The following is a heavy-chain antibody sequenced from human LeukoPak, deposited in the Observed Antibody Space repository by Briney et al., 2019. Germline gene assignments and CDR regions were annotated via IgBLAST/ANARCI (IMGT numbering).Heavy chain of an antibody. V-gene: IGHV1-2*02. J-gene: IGHJ4*02. Sequence: ASVKVSCKASGYTFSDYYMHWMRQAPGQGLEWMGWINPNSGDTNYAQKFKGRVTMTRGTSISTAYMELSSLTSDDTAVYYCARGPNTGAFDYWGQGTLVTVSS. D-gene: IGHD7-27*01. CDR1: GYTFSDYY. CDR2: INPNSGDT. CDR3: ARGPNTGAFDY.